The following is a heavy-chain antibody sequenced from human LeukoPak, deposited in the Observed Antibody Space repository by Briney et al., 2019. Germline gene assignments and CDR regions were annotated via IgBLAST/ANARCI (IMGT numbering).Heavy chain of an antibody. V-gene: IGHV3-13*01. D-gene: IGHD3-22*01. CDR3: ARASRYYYDSSGNAFDI. Sequence: GGSLRLSCAASGFPFSTYGMTWVRQAPGKGLEWVSAIGTAGDTYYPGSVKGRFTISRENAKNSLYLQMNSLRARDTAVYYCARASRYYYDSSGNAFDIWGQGTMVTVSS. J-gene: IGHJ3*02. CDR2: IGTAGDT. CDR1: GFPFSTYG.